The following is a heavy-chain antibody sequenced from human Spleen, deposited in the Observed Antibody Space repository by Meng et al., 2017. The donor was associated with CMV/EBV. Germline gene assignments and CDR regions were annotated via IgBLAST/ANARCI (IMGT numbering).Heavy chain of an antibody. J-gene: IGHJ5*01. CDR3: FRGHYDRA. V-gene: IGHV3-9*01. CDR2: ISWNSGSI. D-gene: IGHD3-16*01. CDR1: GFTFDDYA. Sequence: SLKISCAASGFTFDDYAMHWVRQAPGKGLEWVSGISWNSGSIGYADSVKGRFTISRDNAKNSLYLQMSSLRVEDTAVYYCFRGHYDRAWGHGTLVTVSS.